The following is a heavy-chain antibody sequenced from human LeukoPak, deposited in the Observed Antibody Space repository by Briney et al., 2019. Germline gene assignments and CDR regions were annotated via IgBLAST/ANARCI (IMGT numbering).Heavy chain of an antibody. CDR3: TRKNSGLNPFDL. Sequence: GGSLRLSCAASGFTFSSSPMSWVRQAPGKGLEWVSGISSSGGDTAYADSVKGRLTISRDNSKNTLYLQMNSLRAEDTAIYYCTRKNSGLNPFDLWGQGTVVTVSS. CDR2: ISSSGGDT. V-gene: IGHV3-23*01. J-gene: IGHJ4*02. CDR1: GFTFSSSP. D-gene: IGHD4-23*01.